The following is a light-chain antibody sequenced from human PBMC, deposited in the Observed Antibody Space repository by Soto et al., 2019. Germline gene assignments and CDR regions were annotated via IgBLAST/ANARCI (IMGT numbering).Light chain of an antibody. CDR1: KNVNYN. CDR3: QQYNNWPPLT. J-gene: IGKJ4*01. CDR2: GAY. Sequence: EIVMTQSPATLSVSPGEIATLSCRASKNVNYNLAWYQQKPGQAHRLLIYGAYTRATGIPARFSGSGSGTEFTLTISSLQPEDFEVYSCQQYNNWPPLTFGGGTKVEIK. V-gene: IGKV3-15*01.